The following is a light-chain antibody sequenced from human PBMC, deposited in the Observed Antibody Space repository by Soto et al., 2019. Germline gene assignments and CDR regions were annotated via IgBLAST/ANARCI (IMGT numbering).Light chain of an antibody. CDR1: QSVGKN. V-gene: IGKV3-15*01. CDR3: QQYGDWPLT. CDR2: ATS. J-gene: IGKJ4*01. Sequence: EKAVRKSPATVSVSPGERDTLSCRASQSVGKNYAWYQQKPGQAPRLLIFATSTRATGVPARFSGSGSGTEFTLTISSLQSEDFAVYYCQQYGDWPLTFGGGAKVEIE.